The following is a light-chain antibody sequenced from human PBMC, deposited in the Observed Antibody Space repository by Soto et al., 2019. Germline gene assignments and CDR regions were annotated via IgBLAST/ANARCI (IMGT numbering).Light chain of an antibody. Sequence: IQMTQSPSFLSASVGDRVTITCRAGQSISNYLNWYQQKPGKAPKRLIYAASSLQSGIPSRFSGSGSGADFTLTISSLQAEDFATYYCQQSYSTPWTFGQGTKVEI. CDR3: QQSYSTPWT. J-gene: IGKJ1*01. CDR2: AAS. V-gene: IGKV1-39*01. CDR1: QSISNY.